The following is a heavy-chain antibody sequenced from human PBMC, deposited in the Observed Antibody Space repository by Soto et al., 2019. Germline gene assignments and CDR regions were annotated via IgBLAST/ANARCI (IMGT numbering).Heavy chain of an antibody. CDR2: TVPIFGTA. D-gene: IGHD6-13*01. CDR1: GGTFRTYG. V-gene: IGHV1-69*01. J-gene: IGHJ5*02. CDR3: AGSPSVAPGSTLGWLDP. Sequence: QVQLVQSGAEVKKPGPSVKVSCKASGGTFRTYGIIWVRQAPGQGLEWLGGTVPIFGTAIYAQKFRDRVTITADASPTPAYMELSSLTSEDTAVYYCAGSPSVAPGSTLGWLDPWGQGTLVSVSS.